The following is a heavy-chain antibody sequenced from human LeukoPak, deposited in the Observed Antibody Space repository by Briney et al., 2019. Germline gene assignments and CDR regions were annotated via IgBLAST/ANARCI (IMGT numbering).Heavy chain of an antibody. J-gene: IGHJ4*02. CDR3: ARVTGYMTEDYFDY. V-gene: IGHV4-4*07. Sequence: SETLSLTCTVSGGSISTYVWSWIRQTAGKGLEWIGRISDSGSTRYNPSLKSRVTMSVDTPKNQFSLKLDSVTAADTAVYFCARVTGYMTEDYFDYWGQGTLITVSS. CDR2: ISDSGST. CDR1: GGSISTYV. D-gene: IGHD6-13*01.